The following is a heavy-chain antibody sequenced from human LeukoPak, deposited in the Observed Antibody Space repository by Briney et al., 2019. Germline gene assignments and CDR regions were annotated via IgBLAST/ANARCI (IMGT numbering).Heavy chain of an antibody. CDR2: ISYDGSNK. Sequence: QAGGSLRLSCAASGFTFSSYGIHWVRQAPGKGLEWVAVISYDGSNKYYADSVKGRFTISRDNSKNTLYLQMNSLRAEDTAVYYCARDDLPRDYGDYYYYMDVWGKGTTVTVSS. CDR3: ARDDLPRDYGDYYYYMDV. V-gene: IGHV3-30*03. D-gene: IGHD4-17*01. J-gene: IGHJ6*03. CDR1: GFTFSSYG.